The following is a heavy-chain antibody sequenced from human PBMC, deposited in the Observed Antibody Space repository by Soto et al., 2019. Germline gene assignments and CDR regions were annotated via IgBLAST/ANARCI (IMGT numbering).Heavy chain of an antibody. J-gene: IGHJ3*02. CDR2: IKQDGSEK. D-gene: IGHD3-3*01. CDR3: ARDQDDSSDAFDI. V-gene: IGHV3-7*01. CDR1: GTTFSNYW. Sequence: GGSLRLSCAASGTTFSNYWMTWVRQAPGKGLEWVANIKQDGSEKYYVDSVKGRFTISRDNAKNSLYLQMNSLRAEDTAVYYCARDQDDSSDAFDIWGQGTMVTVSS.